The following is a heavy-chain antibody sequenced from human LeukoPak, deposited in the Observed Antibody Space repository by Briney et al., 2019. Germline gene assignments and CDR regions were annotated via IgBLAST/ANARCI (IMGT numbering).Heavy chain of an antibody. CDR2: INSDGSST. V-gene: IGHV3-74*01. CDR3: STSPSVTPGY. J-gene: IGHJ4*02. D-gene: IGHD1-14*01. Sequence: GGSLRLSCAASGFTFSSYAMSWVRQAPGKGLVWVSRINSDGSSTNYADSVKGRFTTSRDNAKNTLYLQMSSLRAEDTAVYYCSTSPSVTPGYWGQGTLVTVSS. CDR1: GFTFSSYA.